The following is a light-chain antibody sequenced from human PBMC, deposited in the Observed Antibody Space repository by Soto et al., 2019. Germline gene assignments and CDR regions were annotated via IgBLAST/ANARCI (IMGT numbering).Light chain of an antibody. CDR3: QQYHSFSLT. CDR2: DVF. Sequence: DLQMTQSPSSLSASVGDRVTITCRASQSITYWLAWYQQKPGRAPKLLIYDVFNLQSGVPSRFSGSGSGTEFTLTISSLQPDDSATYYCQQYHSFSLTFGQGTKVDIK. J-gene: IGKJ2*01. V-gene: IGKV1-5*01. CDR1: QSITYW.